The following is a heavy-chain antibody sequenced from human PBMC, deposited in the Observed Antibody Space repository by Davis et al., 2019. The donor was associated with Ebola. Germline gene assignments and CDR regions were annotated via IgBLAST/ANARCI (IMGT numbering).Heavy chain of an antibody. Sequence: AASVKVSCKASGYTFTSYGISWVRQAPGQGLEWMGWISAYNGNTNYAQKLQGRVTMTTDTSTNTAYMELRSLRSDDTAVYFCARIAAESDYGMDVWGQGTTVTVSS. CDR3: ARIAAESDYGMDV. CDR2: ISAYNGNT. CDR1: GYTFTSYG. V-gene: IGHV1-18*01. J-gene: IGHJ6*02. D-gene: IGHD6-13*01.